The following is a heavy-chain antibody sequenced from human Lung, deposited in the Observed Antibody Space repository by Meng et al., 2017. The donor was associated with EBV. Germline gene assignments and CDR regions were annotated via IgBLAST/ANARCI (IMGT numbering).Heavy chain of an antibody. CDR3: WGDLNYGSY. D-gene: IGHD3-10*01. J-gene: IGHJ4*02. CDR2: GRTKHNKYST. CDR1: GFIFSDSD. V-gene: IGHV3-73*02. Sequence: EVHLVDAGGGLVQPGGSLRLSCGASGFIFSDSDMHWVRQASGKGLEWVGRGRTKHNKYSTDYGASVKGRFSISRDDSRDTVYLQMNSLKTEDTAVYFCWGDLNYGSYWGQGTLVTVSS.